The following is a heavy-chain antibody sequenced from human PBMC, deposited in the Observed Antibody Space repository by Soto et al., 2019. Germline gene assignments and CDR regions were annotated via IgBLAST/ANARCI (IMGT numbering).Heavy chain of an antibody. J-gene: IGHJ6*02. Sequence: PSETLSLTCTVSGGSVSGYYWSWIRQPPGKGLEWIGYIYYRGTTIYSPSLDRRVTLSVDTAKDQVSLKLTSVSPADTAVYYCARRPTIARFENGLDVWGQGTMVTVSS. CDR3: ARRPTIARFENGLDV. V-gene: IGHV4-59*08. CDR2: IYYRGTT. CDR1: GGSVSGYY. D-gene: IGHD1-1*01.